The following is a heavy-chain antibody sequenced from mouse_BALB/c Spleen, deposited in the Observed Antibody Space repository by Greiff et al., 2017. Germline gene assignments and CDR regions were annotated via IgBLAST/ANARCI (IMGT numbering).Heavy chain of an antibody. CDR3: ARDRGAY. CDR1: GFTFSSYG. V-gene: IGHV5-6-3*01. D-gene: IGHD3-3*01. CDR2: INSNGGST. Sequence: EVQVVESGGGLVQPGGSLKLSCAASGFTFSSYGMSWVRQTPDKRLELVATINSNGGSTYYPDSVKGRFTISRDNAKNTLYLQMSSLKSEDTAMYYCARDRGAYWGQGTTLTVSS. J-gene: IGHJ2*01.